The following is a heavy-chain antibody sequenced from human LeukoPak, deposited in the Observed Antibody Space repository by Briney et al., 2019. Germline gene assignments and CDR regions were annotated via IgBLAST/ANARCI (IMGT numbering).Heavy chain of an antibody. J-gene: IGHJ4*02. CDR3: AKDRWNTVMAHFDY. CDR1: GFTFSTFA. D-gene: IGHD5-18*01. V-gene: IGHV3-23*01. Sequence: GGSLRLSCAASGFTFSTFAMNWVRRAPGEGLEWVSSINARDSTYYADSVKGRFTISRDDSKNTLYLQMNSLRAEDTAVYYCAKDRWNTVMAHFDYWGQGTLVTVSS. CDR2: INARDST.